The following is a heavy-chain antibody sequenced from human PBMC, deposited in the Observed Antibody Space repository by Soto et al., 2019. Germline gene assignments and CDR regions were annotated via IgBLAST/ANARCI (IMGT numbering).Heavy chain of an antibody. D-gene: IGHD5-12*01. CDR3: ATNSGYDSKPYYYYYMDV. Sequence: ASVKVSCKASGYTFTSYYMHWVRQAPGQGLEWMGIINPSGGSTSYAQKFQGRVTMTRDTSTSTVYMELSSLRSEDTAVYYCATNSGYDSKPYYYYYMDVWGKGTTVTVSS. CDR1: GYTFTSYY. CDR2: INPSGGST. J-gene: IGHJ6*03. V-gene: IGHV1-46*03.